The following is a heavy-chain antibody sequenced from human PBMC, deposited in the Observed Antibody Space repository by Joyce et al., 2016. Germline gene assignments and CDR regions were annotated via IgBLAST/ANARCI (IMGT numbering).Heavy chain of an antibody. CDR2: ISPTSGGT. CDR1: GYTFTGHY. Sequence: QVQLVQSGAEVKKPGASVKVSCKASGYTFTGHYMHWVRQAPGQGREWMGWISPTSGGTNYAQKFEDRVTMTRDTSIRTAYMELSSLTYDDTTVYYCARDVYGGYFDYWGQGALVTVSS. V-gene: IGHV1-2*02. D-gene: IGHD3-10*01. CDR3: ARDVYGGYFDY. J-gene: IGHJ4*02.